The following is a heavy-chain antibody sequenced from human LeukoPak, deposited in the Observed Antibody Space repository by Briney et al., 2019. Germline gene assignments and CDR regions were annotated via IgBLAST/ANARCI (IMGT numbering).Heavy chain of an antibody. CDR1: GGSITSTNW. D-gene: IGHD1-26*01. CDR3: TRESGPYCPFGY. CDR2: ISLTGRT. V-gene: IGHV4-4*02. Sequence: SGTLSLTCGVSGGSITSTNWWSWVRQPPGQGLEWIGEISLTGRTNYNPSLIGRVIMSLDESRNQLSLTLTSVTAADTAMYYCTRESGPYCPFGYWGQGSLVVVPS. J-gene: IGHJ4*02.